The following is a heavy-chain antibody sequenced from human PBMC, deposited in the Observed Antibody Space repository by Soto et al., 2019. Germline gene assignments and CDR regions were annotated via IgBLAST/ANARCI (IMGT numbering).Heavy chain of an antibody. J-gene: IGHJ5*02. CDR1: GGTFSSYT. CDR3: ASTQIAAAAKDTWFDT. V-gene: IGHV1-69*02. D-gene: IGHD6-13*01. Sequence: ASVKVSCKASGGTFSSYTISWVRQAPGQGLEWMGRIIPILGIANYAQKFQGRVTITADKSTSTAYMELSSLRSEDTAVYYCASTQIAAAAKDTWFDTWGQGTLVTVSS. CDR2: IIPILGIA.